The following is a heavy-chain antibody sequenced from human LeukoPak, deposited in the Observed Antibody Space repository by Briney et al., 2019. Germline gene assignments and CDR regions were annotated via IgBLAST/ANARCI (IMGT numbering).Heavy chain of an antibody. D-gene: IGHD3-22*01. CDR1: GYTFTSYY. V-gene: IGHV1-46*01. CDR2: INPSGGST. J-gene: IGHJ4*02. Sequence: ASVKVSCKASGYTFTSYYMHWVRQAPGQGLEWMGIINPSGGSTSYAQKFQGGVTMTRDTSTSTVYMELSSLRSEDTAVYYCARASPRYYYDSSGYYQTFDYWGQGTLVTVSS. CDR3: ARASPRYYYDSSGYYQTFDY.